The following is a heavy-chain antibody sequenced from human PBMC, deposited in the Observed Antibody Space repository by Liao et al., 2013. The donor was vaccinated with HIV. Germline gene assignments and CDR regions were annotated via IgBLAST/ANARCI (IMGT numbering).Heavy chain of an antibody. CDR2: ISHSGST. Sequence: QVQLQESGPGLVKPSQPLSLTCTVSGGSISSGDYYWSWIRQPPGKGLEWIGYISHSGSTYYNPSLESRVTISSDTSRKQFSLKLTSVTAADTAVYYCARGRIAYDFWSGYYAFDIWGQGTMVTVSS. J-gene: IGHJ3*02. V-gene: IGHV4-30-4*08. CDR3: ARGRIAYDFWSGYYAFDI. CDR1: GGSISSGDYY. D-gene: IGHD3-3*01.